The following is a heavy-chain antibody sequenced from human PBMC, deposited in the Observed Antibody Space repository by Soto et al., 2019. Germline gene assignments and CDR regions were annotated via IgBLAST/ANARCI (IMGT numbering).Heavy chain of an antibody. D-gene: IGHD7-27*01. J-gene: IGHJ2*01. CDR2: ISGSGDSP. CDR1: GFIFRSYG. Sequence: GALRLSCAASGFIFRSYGMSWVRQAPGKGLEWVSAISGSGDSPYYADSVKGRFTVSRDNSKNTLYLQMTSLRAEDTAVYYCAKATWGYWYFDLWGRGTLVTSPQ. V-gene: IGHV3-23*01. CDR3: AKATWGYWYFDL.